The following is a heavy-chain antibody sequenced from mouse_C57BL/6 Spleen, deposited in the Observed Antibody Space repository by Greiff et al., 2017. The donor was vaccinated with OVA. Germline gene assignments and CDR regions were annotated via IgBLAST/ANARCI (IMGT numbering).Heavy chain of an antibody. Sequence: VQLQQSGPGLVQPSQSLSITCTVSGFSLTSYGVHWVRQSPGKGLEWLGVIWSGGSTDYNAAFISRLSISKDNSKSQVFFKMNSLQADDTAIYYCASLTGTRAMDDWGQGTSVTVSS. V-gene: IGHV2-2*01. D-gene: IGHD4-1*01. J-gene: IGHJ4*01. CDR3: ASLTGTRAMDD. CDR1: GFSLTSYG. CDR2: IWSGGST.